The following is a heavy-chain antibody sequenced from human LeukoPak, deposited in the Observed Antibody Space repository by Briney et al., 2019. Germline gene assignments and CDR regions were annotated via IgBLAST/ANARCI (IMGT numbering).Heavy chain of an antibody. V-gene: IGHV4-39*01. CDR2: IYYSGST. CDR1: GGSISSSSYY. D-gene: IGHD2-21*02. Sequence: SETLSLTCTVSGGSISSSSYYWGWIRQPPGKGLEWIGSIYYSGSTYYNPSLKSRVTISVDTSKNQFSLKLSSVTAADTAVYYCASHYYCGGDCYYFDYWGQGTLVTVSS. J-gene: IGHJ4*02. CDR3: ASHYYCGGDCYYFDY.